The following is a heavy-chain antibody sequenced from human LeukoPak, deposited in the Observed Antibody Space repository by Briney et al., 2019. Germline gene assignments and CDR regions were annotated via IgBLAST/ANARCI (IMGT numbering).Heavy chain of an antibody. Sequence: SETLSLTCAVSGGSISSSNWWSWVRQPPGKGLEWIGEINHSGSTNYNPSLKSRVTISVDTSKNQFSLKLSSVTAADTAVYYCARATPGYSSSWYPDYYYYMDVWGKGTTVTVSS. CDR3: ARATPGYSSSWYPDYYYYMDV. CDR1: GGSISSSNW. J-gene: IGHJ6*03. CDR2: INHSGST. V-gene: IGHV4-4*02. D-gene: IGHD6-13*01.